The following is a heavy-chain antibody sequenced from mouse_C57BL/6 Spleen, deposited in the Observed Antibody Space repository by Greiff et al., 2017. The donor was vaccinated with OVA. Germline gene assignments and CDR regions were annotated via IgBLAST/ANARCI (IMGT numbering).Heavy chain of an antibody. CDR1: GYTFTDYN. Sequence: DVQLQESGPELVKPGASVKMSCKASGYTFTDYNMHWVKQSHGKSLEWIGYINPNNGGTSYNQKFKGKATLTVNKSSSTAYMELRSLTSEDSAVYYCASSPYYSNLYYYAMDYWGQGTSVTVSS. CDR2: INPNNGGT. D-gene: IGHD2-5*01. CDR3: ASSPYYSNLYYYAMDY. J-gene: IGHJ4*01. V-gene: IGHV1-22*01.